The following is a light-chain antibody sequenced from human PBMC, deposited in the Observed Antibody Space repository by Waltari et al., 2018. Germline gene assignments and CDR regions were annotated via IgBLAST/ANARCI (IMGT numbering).Light chain of an antibody. Sequence: EIVLTQSPGTLSLSPGERATLSCRASQSVGRTLAWYQHKPGQAPRLLIYAASNRATGIPDRFSGSGSGTDFSLTISRLEPEDFAVYYCQHYVRLPATFGQGTKVAIK. CDR3: QHYVRLPAT. CDR1: QSVGRT. V-gene: IGKV3-20*01. J-gene: IGKJ1*01. CDR2: AAS.